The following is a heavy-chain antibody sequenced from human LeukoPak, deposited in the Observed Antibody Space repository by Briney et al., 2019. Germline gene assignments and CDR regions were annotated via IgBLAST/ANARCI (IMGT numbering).Heavy chain of an antibody. J-gene: IGHJ3*02. Sequence: PGGSLRLSCAASGFTFSDYYMSWIRQAPGKGLEWVSYISSSGSTIYYADSVKGRFTISRDNSKNTLYLQMNSLRAEDTAVYYCARMGGLTSILWWNDDAFDIWGQGTMVTVSS. CDR2: ISSSGSTI. CDR3: ARMGGLTSILWWNDDAFDI. D-gene: IGHD2-21*01. CDR1: GFTFSDYY. V-gene: IGHV3-11*01.